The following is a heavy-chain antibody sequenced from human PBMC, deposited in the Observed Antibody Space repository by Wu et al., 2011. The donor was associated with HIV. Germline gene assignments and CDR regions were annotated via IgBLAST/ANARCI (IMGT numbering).Heavy chain of an antibody. D-gene: IGHD3-22*01. V-gene: IGHV1-2*02. J-gene: IGHJ3*02. CDR1: GYTFTAYY. CDR3: ARDPPEYYYDSSGFVDAFDI. Sequence: QVHLVQSGAEVKKPGASVKVSCKASGYTFTAYYIHWVRQAPGQGLEWMGWINPNSGGTNYAQKFQGRVTMTRDTSTSTVYMELSSLRSEDTAVYYCARDPPEYYYDSSGFVDAFDIWGQGTSGHRLF. CDR2: INPNSGGT.